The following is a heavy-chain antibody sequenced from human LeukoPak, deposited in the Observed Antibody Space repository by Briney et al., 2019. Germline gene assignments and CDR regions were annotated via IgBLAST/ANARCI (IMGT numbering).Heavy chain of an antibody. D-gene: IGHD3-10*01. V-gene: IGHV1-18*04. CDR1: AYTFTGYY. J-gene: IGHJ3*02. CDR3: ARIYFGSGSFAFDI. Sequence: GASVKVSCKASAYTFTGYYMHWVRQAPGQGLEWMGWTSAYTGNTNYAQKLQGRVTMTTVTSTTTAYMELRSLISDDTAVYYCARIYFGSGSFAFDIWGQGTMVTVSS. CDR2: TSAYTGNT.